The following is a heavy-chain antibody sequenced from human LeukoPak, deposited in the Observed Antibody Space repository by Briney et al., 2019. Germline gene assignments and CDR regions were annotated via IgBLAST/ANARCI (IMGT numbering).Heavy chain of an antibody. D-gene: IGHD6-19*01. J-gene: IGHJ4*02. Sequence: SETLSLTCTVSGGSISSYYWSWIRQPPGKGLEWIGEINHSGSTNYNPSLKSRVTISVDTSKNQFSLKLSSVTAADTAVYYCARHGRKKTWVYSSGCPFDYWGQGTLVTVSS. V-gene: IGHV4-34*01. CDR2: INHSGST. CDR1: GGSISSYY. CDR3: ARHGRKKTWVYSSGCPFDY.